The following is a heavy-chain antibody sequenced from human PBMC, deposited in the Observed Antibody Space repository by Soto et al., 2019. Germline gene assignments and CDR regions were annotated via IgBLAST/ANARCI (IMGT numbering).Heavy chain of an antibody. CDR2: IIPIFGTA. V-gene: IGHV1-69*13. CDR3: ARDMNYDILTGYPNYYSYGMDV. D-gene: IGHD3-9*01. Sequence: SVKVSCKASGGTFSSYAISWVRQAPGQGLEWMGGIIPIFGTANYAQKFQGRVTITADESTSTAYMELSSLRSEDTAVYYCARDMNYDILTGYPNYYSYGMDVWGPGTTVTGSS. J-gene: IGHJ6*02. CDR1: GGTFSSYA.